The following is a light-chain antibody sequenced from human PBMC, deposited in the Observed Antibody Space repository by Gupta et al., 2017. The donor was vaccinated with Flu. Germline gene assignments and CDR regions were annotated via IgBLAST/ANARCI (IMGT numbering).Light chain of an antibody. CDR1: QSIATD. CDR2: AAS. CDR3: QQSDSVPWT. J-gene: IGKJ1*01. Sequence: DIQLTQSPSSLSASIGDRVTITCRASQSIATDLNWFQQKPGRPPELLIYAASTLQSGVPSRFSGSGSGTDLTLTINGLQPEDFATYCCQQSDSVPWTFGQGTQFEIK. V-gene: IGKV1-39*01.